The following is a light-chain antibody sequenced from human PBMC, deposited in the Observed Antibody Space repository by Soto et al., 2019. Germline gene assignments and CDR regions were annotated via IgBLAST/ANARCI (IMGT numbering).Light chain of an antibody. J-gene: IGKJ1*01. CDR1: QTIRSNY. CDR3: QQSGSSPWT. CDR2: GAS. Sequence: ETVLTQSPGTLSLSPGERATLSCRASQTIRSNYLAWYRQTPGQAPRLLIYGASNRATGIADRFSGSGSGTDFTIIIRRLEHEDFALYYCQQSGSSPWTFGQGTKVEI. V-gene: IGKV3-20*01.